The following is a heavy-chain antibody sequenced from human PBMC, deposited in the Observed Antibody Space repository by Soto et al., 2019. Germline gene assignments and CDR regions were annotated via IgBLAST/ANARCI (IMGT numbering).Heavy chain of an antibody. Sequence: GGSLRLSCAASGFTFSSYAMSWVRQAPGKGLEWVSAISSSSSNIYYADSVKGRFTISRDNAKNSLYLQMNSLRAEDAAVYYCARDSRPVPYSSGWYADYFDYWGQGTLVTVSS. CDR2: ISSSSSNI. D-gene: IGHD6-19*01. J-gene: IGHJ4*02. V-gene: IGHV3-21*01. CDR1: GFTFSSYA. CDR3: ARDSRPVPYSSGWYADYFDY.